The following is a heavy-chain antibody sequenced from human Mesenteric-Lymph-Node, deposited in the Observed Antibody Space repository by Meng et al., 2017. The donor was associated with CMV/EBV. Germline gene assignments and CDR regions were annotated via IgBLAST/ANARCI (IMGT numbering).Heavy chain of an antibody. Sequence: GGSLRLSCAAFEFTFSNYRMNWVRQAPGKGLEWISFISTTSTYIDYADSVKGRFTISRDNAKNSLYLQMNSLRAEDTAVYYCARSYRFLEKDYWGQGTLVTVSS. J-gene: IGHJ4*02. V-gene: IGHV3-21*01. CDR3: ARSYRFLEKDY. CDR1: EFTFSNYR. D-gene: IGHD3-3*01. CDR2: ISTTSTYI.